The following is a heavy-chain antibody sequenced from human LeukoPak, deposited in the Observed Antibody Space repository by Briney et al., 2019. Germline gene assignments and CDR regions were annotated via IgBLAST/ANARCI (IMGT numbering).Heavy chain of an antibody. CDR3: ARGTQLDWYFDL. CDR1: GGSISTYY. V-gene: IGHV4-59*08. Sequence: PSETLSLTCTVSGGSISTYYWSWIRQPPGKGLEWIGYIYYSGSTNYNPSLKSRVTISVDTSKNQFSLKLSSVTAADTAVYYCARGTQLDWYFDLWGRGTLVTVSS. J-gene: IGHJ2*01. D-gene: IGHD1-1*01. CDR2: IYYSGST.